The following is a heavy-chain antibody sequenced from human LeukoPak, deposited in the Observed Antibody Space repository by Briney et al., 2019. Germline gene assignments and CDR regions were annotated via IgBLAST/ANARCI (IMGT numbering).Heavy chain of an antibody. V-gene: IGHV1-18*01. CDR2: VSPYNGNT. Sequence: ASVKVSCKTSGYTFTDYDITWVRQAPGQGLEWMGRVSPYNGNTYYSQRFQDRVTITKDTSTGTAYMELSSLRSEDTAVYYCATGGIIAAAHNWFDPWGQGTLVTVSS. J-gene: IGHJ5*02. D-gene: IGHD6-13*01. CDR3: ATGGIIAAAHNWFDP. CDR1: GYTFTDYD.